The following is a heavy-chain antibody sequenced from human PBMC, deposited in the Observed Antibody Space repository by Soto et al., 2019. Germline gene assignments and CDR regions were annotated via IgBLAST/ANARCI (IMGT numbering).Heavy chain of an antibody. CDR2: IFHTGST. CDR3: ATLPRLDGMDV. CDR1: GYSISSGHS. V-gene: IGHV4-38-2*01. Sequence: KPSETVSLTCAASGYSISSGHSWGWIRQPPGKGLEWIGSIFHTGSTYYNPSLKSRVTLSVDTSKNQFSLKLSSVTAADTAVYFCATLPRLDGMDVWGQGSTVTVSS. J-gene: IGHJ6*02. D-gene: IGHD6-25*01.